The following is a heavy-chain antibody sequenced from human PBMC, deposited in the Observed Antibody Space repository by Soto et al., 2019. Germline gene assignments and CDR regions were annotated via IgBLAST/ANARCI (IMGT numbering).Heavy chain of an antibody. V-gene: IGHV1-8*01. J-gene: IGHJ4*02. Sequence: ASVKVSCKASGYTFTSYDINWVRQATGQGLEWMGWMNPNSGNTGYAQKFQGRVTMTRNTSISTAYMELSSLRSEDTAVYYCARAQLVSHGYYFDYWGQGTLVTVSS. CDR3: ARAQLVSHGYYFDY. CDR1: GYTFTSYD. CDR2: MNPNSGNT. D-gene: IGHD6-6*01.